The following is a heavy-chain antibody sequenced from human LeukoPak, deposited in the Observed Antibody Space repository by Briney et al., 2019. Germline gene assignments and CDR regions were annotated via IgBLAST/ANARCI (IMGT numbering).Heavy chain of an antibody. J-gene: IGHJ6*02. Sequence: SETLSLTCTVSGGSISSYYWSWIRQPPGKGLEWIGYIYYSGSTNYNPSLKSRVTISVDTSKNQFSLKLSSVTAADTAVYYCVRALSIVVVPAATIPYYYGMDVWGQGTTVTVSS. CDR2: IYYSGST. CDR3: VRALSIVVVPAATIPYYYGMDV. CDR1: GGSISSYY. D-gene: IGHD2-2*01. V-gene: IGHV4-59*01.